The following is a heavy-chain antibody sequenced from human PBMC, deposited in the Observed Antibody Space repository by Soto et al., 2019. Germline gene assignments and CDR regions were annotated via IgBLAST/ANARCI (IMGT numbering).Heavy chain of an antibody. D-gene: IGHD1-26*01. CDR2: IYWDGEK. CDR3: AHRGLCVDRGPTTNWFDT. CDR1: GLSLSTSAVG. Sequence: QITLKESGPTLVQPTQTLSLTCTLSGLSLSTSAVGIGWIRQPPGKALEWLALIYWDGEKRYSPSLKHRLTIAQDTSTNQVILSMTNMDPCDTGTYYCAHRGLCVDRGPTTNWFDTWGQGTLVTV. V-gene: IGHV2-5*02. J-gene: IGHJ5*02.